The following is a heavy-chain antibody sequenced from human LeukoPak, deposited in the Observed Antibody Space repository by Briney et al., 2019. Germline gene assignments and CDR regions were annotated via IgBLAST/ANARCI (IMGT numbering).Heavy chain of an antibody. D-gene: IGHD3-22*01. Sequence: VSGPTLVNPTQTLTLTCSFLEFSHRTGGVGVGWIRQPPGKALQWLALIYLNDDERYSPSQKSRITITKDTAKNRVVLTVTNMDPVETATYYCAHTRVREEMWNNYDSRDYDALDIWGQGTMVTVSS. J-gene: IGHJ3*02. V-gene: IGHV2-5*01. CDR3: AHTRVREEMWNNYDSRDYDALDI. CDR2: IYLNDDE. CDR1: EFSHRTGGVG.